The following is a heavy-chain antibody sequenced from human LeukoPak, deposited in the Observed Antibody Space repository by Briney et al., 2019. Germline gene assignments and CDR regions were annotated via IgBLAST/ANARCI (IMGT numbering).Heavy chain of an antibody. CDR3: ARDPRGYCTSAACYGDAFDI. J-gene: IGHJ3*02. Sequence: PGGSLRLSCAASGFTFSSYWMHWVRQAPGKGLVSVSSIGSGSTYTYYGDSVKGRFSMSRDNAKNSVYLQMYSLRAEDTAVYYCARDPRGYCTSAACYGDAFDIWGQGTMVTVSS. CDR1: GFTFSSYW. V-gene: IGHV3-21*01. D-gene: IGHD2-2*01. CDR2: IGSGSTYT.